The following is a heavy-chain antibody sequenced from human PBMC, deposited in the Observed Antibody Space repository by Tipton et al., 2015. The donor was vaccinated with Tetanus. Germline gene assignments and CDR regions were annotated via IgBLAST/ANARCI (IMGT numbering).Heavy chain of an antibody. CDR1: GGSLSGYY. CDR3: ARWIGVIPVTGNDAFDV. Sequence: GLVKPSETLSLTCAVSGGSLSGYYWSWIRQSPGKGLEWIGEINEGGSTNYNPSLESRVSISVDTSKHRFSLKVNSVIAADTATYYCARWIGVIPVTGNDAFDVWGPGAMVTVSS. V-gene: IGHV4-34*01. D-gene: IGHD3-16*01. CDR2: INEGGST. J-gene: IGHJ3*01.